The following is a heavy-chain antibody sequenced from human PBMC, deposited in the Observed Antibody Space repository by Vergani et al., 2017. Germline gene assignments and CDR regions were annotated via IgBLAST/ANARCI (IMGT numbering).Heavy chain of an antibody. CDR3: VKDLGDSSGEDAFDI. CDR1: GFTFSSYA. Sequence: EVPLLESGGGLVQPGGSLRLSCAASGFTFSSYAMSWVRQAPGKGLEYVSAISSNGGSTYYADSVKGRFTISRDNSKNTLYLQMSSLRAEDTAVYYCVKDLGDSSGEDAFDIWGQETMVTVSS. V-gene: IGHV3-64D*06. D-gene: IGHD3-22*01. J-gene: IGHJ3*02. CDR2: ISSNGGST.